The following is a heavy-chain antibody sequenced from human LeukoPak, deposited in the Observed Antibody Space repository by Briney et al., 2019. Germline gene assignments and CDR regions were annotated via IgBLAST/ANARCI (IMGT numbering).Heavy chain of an antibody. D-gene: IGHD2-2*01. CDR3: ARCSTTASFDP. V-gene: IGHV4-34*01. CDR2: INHSGST. Sequence: SETLSLTCAVYGGSFSGYYWSWIRQPPGKGLEWIGEINHSGSTNYNPSLKSRVTISVDTSKNQFSLKLSSVTAADTAVYYCARCSTTASFDPWGQGTLVTVSS. J-gene: IGHJ5*02. CDR1: GGSFSGYY.